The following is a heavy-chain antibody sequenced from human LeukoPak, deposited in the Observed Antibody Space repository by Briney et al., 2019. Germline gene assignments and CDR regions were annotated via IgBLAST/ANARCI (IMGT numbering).Heavy chain of an antibody. Sequence: SVKVSCKASGGTFSSYAISWVRQAPGQGLEWMGGIIPIFGTANYAQKFQGRVTITTDESTSTAYMELSSLRSEDTAVYYCAKDYRVGYDWNFVWGKGTTVTVSS. J-gene: IGHJ6*04. CDR1: GGTFSSYA. CDR3: AKDYRVGYDWNFV. D-gene: IGHD3-16*01. CDR2: IIPIFGTA. V-gene: IGHV1-69*05.